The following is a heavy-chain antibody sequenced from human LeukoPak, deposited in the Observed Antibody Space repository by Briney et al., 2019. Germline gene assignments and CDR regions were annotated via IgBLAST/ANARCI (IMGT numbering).Heavy chain of an antibody. CDR1: GYTFTGYY. J-gene: IGHJ4*02. Sequence: ASVKVSCKASGYTFTGYYMHWVRQAPGQGLEWMGWINPNSGGTNYAQEFQGRVTMTRDTSISTAYMELSRLRSDDTAVYYCARELAGYGDDDYFDYWGQGTLVTVSS. CDR2: INPNSGGT. D-gene: IGHD4-17*01. CDR3: ARELAGYGDDDYFDY. V-gene: IGHV1-2*02.